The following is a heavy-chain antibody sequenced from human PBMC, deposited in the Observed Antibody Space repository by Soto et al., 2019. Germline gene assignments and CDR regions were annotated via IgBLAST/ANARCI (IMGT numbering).Heavy chain of an antibody. CDR2: IYPGDSDT. CDR3: ATLIPGYSSGWYLHAFDI. Sequence: GESLKISCKGPGYSFTSYWIGWVRQMPGKGLEWMGIIYPGDSDTRYSPSFQGQVTISADKSISTAYLQWSSLKASDTAMYYCATLIPGYSSGWYLHAFDIWGQGTMVTVSS. CDR1: GYSFTSYW. J-gene: IGHJ3*02. V-gene: IGHV5-51*01. D-gene: IGHD6-19*01.